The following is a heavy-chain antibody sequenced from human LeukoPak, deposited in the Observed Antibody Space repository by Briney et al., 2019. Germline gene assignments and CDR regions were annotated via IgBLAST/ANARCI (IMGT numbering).Heavy chain of an antibody. CDR1: GGSISRGTYY. Sequence: SETLSLTCTVSGGSISRGTYYWGWIRQPPGKGLEWIGSIYYSGSTYYNPSLKSRVTISVDTSKNQFSLKLSSVTAADTAVYYCATATPKPDDSSGFDAFDIWGQGTMVTVSS. J-gene: IGHJ3*02. CDR2: IYYSGST. CDR3: ATATPKPDDSSGFDAFDI. V-gene: IGHV4-39*07. D-gene: IGHD3-22*01.